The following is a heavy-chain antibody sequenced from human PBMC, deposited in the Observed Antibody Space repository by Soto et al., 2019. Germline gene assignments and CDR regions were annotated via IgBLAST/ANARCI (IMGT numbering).Heavy chain of an antibody. CDR2: ISSSSYI. V-gene: IGHV3-21*01. CDR1: GFTFSSYS. CDR3: ASWYSSSLRWFDP. J-gene: IGHJ5*02. D-gene: IGHD6-13*01. Sequence: PGGSLRLSCAASGFTFSSYSMNWVRQAPGKGLEWVSSISSSSYIYYADSVKGRFTISRDNAKNSLYLQMNSLRAEDTAVYYCASWYSSSLRWFDPWGQGTLVTVSS.